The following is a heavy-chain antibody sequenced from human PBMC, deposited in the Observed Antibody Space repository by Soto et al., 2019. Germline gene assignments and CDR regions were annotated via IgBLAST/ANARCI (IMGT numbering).Heavy chain of an antibody. CDR2: IYPGDSEI. CDR3: VRRGVGSSCPDH. D-gene: IGHD6-13*01. Sequence: GESLKISCKGSGYSFSSHWIGWVRQMPGKGLEWMGIIYPGDSEIRYSPSFQGQVTISADKSITTAYLQWSSLKASDTAMYYCVRRGVGSSCPDHWGQGTLVTVSS. J-gene: IGHJ4*02. V-gene: IGHV5-51*01. CDR1: GYSFSSHW.